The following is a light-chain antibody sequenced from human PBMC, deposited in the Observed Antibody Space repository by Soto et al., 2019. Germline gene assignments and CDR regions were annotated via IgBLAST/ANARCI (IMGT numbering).Light chain of an antibody. CDR1: SSNIGSNY. CDR2: RNN. CDR3: AAWDDSLSVYVV. Sequence: QSVLTQPPSPSGAPGQRVTISCSGSSSNIGSNYVYWYQQLPGTAPKLLIYRNNQRPSGVPDRFSGSKSGTSASLAISGLRSEDEADYYCAAWDDSLSVYVVFGGGTKVTVL. V-gene: IGLV1-47*01. J-gene: IGLJ2*01.